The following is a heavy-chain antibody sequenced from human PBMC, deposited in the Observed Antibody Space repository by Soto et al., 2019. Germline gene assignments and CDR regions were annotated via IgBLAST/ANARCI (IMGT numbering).Heavy chain of an antibody. V-gene: IGHV3-74*01. CDR2: ISNDGSS. CDR1: GFTFSRYW. Sequence: EVQLVESGGGLVQPGGSLRLSCVASGFTFSRYWMHWVRQAPGKGLGWVSSISNDGSSIYADPVKGRFTISRDNAKNTLYLQMNSLRAEDTAVYYCARLPNKSPQNWGQGTLVIVSP. CDR3: ARLPNKSPQN. J-gene: IGHJ1*01.